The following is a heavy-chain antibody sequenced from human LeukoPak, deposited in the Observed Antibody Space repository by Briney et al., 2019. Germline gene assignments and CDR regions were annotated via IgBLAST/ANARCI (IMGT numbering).Heavy chain of an antibody. Sequence: GGSLRLPCAASGFTFNSYAMSWVRKAPGKGLEWVSALSGSGGSTYYADSVKGRFTISRDNSKDTLYLQMNSRRAEDTAVYYCAKDNYYGSGSIYYYYGMDVWGQGTTVTVSS. J-gene: IGHJ6*02. CDR2: LSGSGGST. CDR3: AKDNYYGSGSIYYYYGMDV. D-gene: IGHD3-10*01. CDR1: GFTFNSYA. V-gene: IGHV3-23*01.